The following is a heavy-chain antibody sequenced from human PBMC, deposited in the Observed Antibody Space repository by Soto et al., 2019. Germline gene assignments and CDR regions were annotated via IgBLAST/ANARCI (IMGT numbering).Heavy chain of an antibody. CDR2: IIPIFGTA. CDR1: GGTFSSYA. CDR3: AREGIVVTAFDI. D-gene: IGHD3-22*01. Sequence: VKVSCKASGGTFSSYAISWVRQAPGQGLEWMGGIIPIFGTANYAQKFQGRVTITADESTSTAYMELSSLRSEDTAVYYCAREGIVVTAFDIWGQGTMVTVSS. V-gene: IGHV1-69*13. J-gene: IGHJ3*02.